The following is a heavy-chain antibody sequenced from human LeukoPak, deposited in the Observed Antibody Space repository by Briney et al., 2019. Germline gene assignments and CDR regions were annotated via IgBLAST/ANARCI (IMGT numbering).Heavy chain of an antibody. CDR1: GYTFTSYD. J-gene: IGHJ4*02. Sequence: ASVKVSCKASGYTFTSYDMNWVRQAPGQGLEWMGWMYPNSSNTDYAQNFQGRVTMTRNTSKNTAYLELSSLRPEDTAIYYFARGVGIVSTISKKHFDDWGQGTLVTVSS. CDR3: ARGVGIVSTISKKHFDD. CDR2: MYPNSSNT. V-gene: IGHV1-8*01. D-gene: IGHD5/OR15-5a*01.